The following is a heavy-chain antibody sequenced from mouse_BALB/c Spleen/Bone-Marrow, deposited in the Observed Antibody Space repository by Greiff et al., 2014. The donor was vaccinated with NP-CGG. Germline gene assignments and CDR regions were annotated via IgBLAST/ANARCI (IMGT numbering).Heavy chain of an antibody. J-gene: IGHJ1*01. CDR3: ARDRTTATLYWYFDV. Sequence: EVKVEESGGGLVQPGGSLRLSCATSGFTFTDYYMSWVRQPPGKALGWLGFIRNKANGYTTEYSASVKGRFTISRDNSQSILYLQMNTLRAEDSATYYCARDRTTATLYWYFDVWGAGTTVTVSS. CDR1: GFTFTDYY. V-gene: IGHV7-3*02. CDR2: IRNKANGYTT. D-gene: IGHD1-2*01.